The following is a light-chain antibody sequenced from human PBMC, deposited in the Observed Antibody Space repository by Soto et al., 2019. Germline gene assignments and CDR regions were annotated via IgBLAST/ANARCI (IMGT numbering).Light chain of an antibody. Sequence: DIQMTQSPSSLSASVGDRVTITCRASQGISNYLAWYQQQPGKVPKLLIYVASTLQSGVPSRFSGSGSGTDFTLNISSLQHEDVATYYCQKYNSAPWTFGQGTKVDIK. CDR2: VAS. V-gene: IGKV1-27*01. CDR3: QKYNSAPWT. CDR1: QGISNY. J-gene: IGKJ1*01.